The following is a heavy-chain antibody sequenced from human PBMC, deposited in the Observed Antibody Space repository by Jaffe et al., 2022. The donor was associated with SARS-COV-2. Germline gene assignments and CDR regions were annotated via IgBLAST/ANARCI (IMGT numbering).Heavy chain of an antibody. Sequence: EVQLVESGGGLVQPGGSLRLSCAASGFTFSSYSMNWVRQAPGKGLEWVSYISSSSSTIYYADSVKGRFTISRDNAKNSLYLQMNSLRDEDTAVYYCARDRYDFWSGSEYYGMDVWGQGTTVTVSS. CDR3: ARDRYDFWSGSEYYGMDV. V-gene: IGHV3-48*02. J-gene: IGHJ6*02. D-gene: IGHD3-3*01. CDR1: GFTFSSYS. CDR2: ISSSSSTI.